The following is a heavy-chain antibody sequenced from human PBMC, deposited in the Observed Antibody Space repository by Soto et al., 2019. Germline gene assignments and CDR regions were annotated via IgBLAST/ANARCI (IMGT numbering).Heavy chain of an antibody. D-gene: IGHD3-3*01. CDR3: ARPRYYAFWSGFWTREYYYGLDV. J-gene: IGHJ6*02. CDR2: ISSSSSYI. CDR1: GFTFSIYS. V-gene: IGHV3-21*01. Sequence: LRLSCAASGFTFSIYSMNWVRQAPGKGLEWVSSISSSSSYIYYADSVKGRFTISRDNAKNSLYLQMNSLRAEDTAVYYCARPRYYAFWSGFWTREYYYGLDVWGQGTTVNVS.